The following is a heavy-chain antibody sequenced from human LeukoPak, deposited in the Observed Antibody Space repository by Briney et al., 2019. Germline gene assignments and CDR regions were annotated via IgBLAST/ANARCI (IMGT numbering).Heavy chain of an antibody. CDR3: ARDSSGWGYFDY. Sequence: GGSLRLSCAASGFTFSSYSMNWVRQAPAKGLEWVACISSGSDAVFYADSVRGRFTISRDNAKSSLYLQMNSLRGEDTAVYYCARDSSGWGYFDYWGQGTLVTVPP. D-gene: IGHD6-19*01. CDR2: ISSGSDAV. CDR1: GFTFSSYS. V-gene: IGHV3-21*01. J-gene: IGHJ4*02.